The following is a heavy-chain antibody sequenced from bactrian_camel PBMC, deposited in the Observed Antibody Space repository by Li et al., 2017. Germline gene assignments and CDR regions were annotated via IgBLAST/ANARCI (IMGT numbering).Heavy chain of an antibody. CDR1: GFTFGHYY. J-gene: IGHJ4*01. V-gene: IGHV3S40*01. CDR2: IDGGTGRT. CDR3: LVGFDY. Sequence: VQLVESGGGLVQPGGSLTLSCVASGFTFGHYYMNWVRQAPGKGLEWVSGIDGGTGRTYYADSVRGRFTISRDNSRSTVILELTSLTIEDTAMYYCLVGFDYWGQGTQVTVS. D-gene: IGHD2*01.